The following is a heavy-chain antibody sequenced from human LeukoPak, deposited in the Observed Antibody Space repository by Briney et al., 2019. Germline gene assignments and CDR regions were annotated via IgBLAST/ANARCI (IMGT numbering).Heavy chain of an antibody. CDR2: ISSSSSTI. CDR3: ASGYSYGYDY. CDR1: GFTFSSYE. J-gene: IGHJ4*02. Sequence: GGSLRLSCAASGFTFSSYEMNWVGQAPGKGLEWVSYISSSSSTIYYADSVKGRFTISRDNAMNSLYLQMNSLRAEDTAVYYCASGYSYGYDYWGQGTLVTVSS. D-gene: IGHD5-18*01. V-gene: IGHV3-48*03.